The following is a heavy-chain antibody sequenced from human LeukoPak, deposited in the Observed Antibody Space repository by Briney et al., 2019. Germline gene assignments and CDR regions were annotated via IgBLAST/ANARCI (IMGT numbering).Heavy chain of an antibody. V-gene: IGHV4-34*01. J-gene: IGHJ4*02. D-gene: IGHD3-10*01. CDR2: INHSGST. CDR1: GGSFSGYY. CDR3: ARSGLSGSYPH. Sequence: SETLSLTCAVYGGSFSGYYWSWIRQPPGKGLEWIGEINHSGSTNYNPSLKSRVTISVDTSKNQFSLKLSSVTAADTAVYYCARSGLSGSYPHWGQGTLVTVSS.